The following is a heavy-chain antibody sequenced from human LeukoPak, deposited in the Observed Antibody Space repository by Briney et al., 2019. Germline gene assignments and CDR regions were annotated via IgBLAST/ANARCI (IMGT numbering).Heavy chain of an antibody. D-gene: IGHD6-19*01. V-gene: IGHV3-23*01. CDR1: GFTFSSYA. Sequence: GGSLRLSCAASGFTFSSYAMSWVRQAPGKGLEWVSAISGSGGSTYYADSVKGRFTISRDNSKNTLYLQMNSLRAKDTAVYYCAKAPGGWYFPSMDVWGQGTTVTVSS. CDR2: ISGSGGST. J-gene: IGHJ6*02. CDR3: AKAPGGWYFPSMDV.